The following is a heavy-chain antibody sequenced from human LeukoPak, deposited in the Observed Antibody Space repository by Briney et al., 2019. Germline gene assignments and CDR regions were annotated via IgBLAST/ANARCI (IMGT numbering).Heavy chain of an antibody. D-gene: IGHD3-9*01. CDR3: AKDLDQIRYFDWLDDY. J-gene: IGHJ4*02. Sequence: GGSLRLSCAASGFTFSSYAMSWVRQAPGKGLEWVSAISGSGGSTYYADSVKGRFTISRDNSKNTLYLQMNSLRAEDTAVYYCAKDLDQIRYFDWLDDYWGQGTLVTVPS. CDR1: GFTFSSYA. V-gene: IGHV3-23*01. CDR2: ISGSGGST.